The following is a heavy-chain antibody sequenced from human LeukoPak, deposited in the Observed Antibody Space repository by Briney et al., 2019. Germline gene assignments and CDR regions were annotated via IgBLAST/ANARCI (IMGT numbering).Heavy chain of an antibody. V-gene: IGHV4-39*07. J-gene: IGHJ4*02. Sequence: SDTLSLTCTVSGGSISSSPYYWVWIRQPPGKGLEWIGSINYTGNTYYNPSVKSRVTISVDTSKNQFSLKVSSVTAADTAVYYCARSAGFVLFDDWGQGTLVTVSS. D-gene: IGHD3-16*01. CDR3: ARSAGFVLFDD. CDR2: INYTGNT. CDR1: GGSISSSPYY.